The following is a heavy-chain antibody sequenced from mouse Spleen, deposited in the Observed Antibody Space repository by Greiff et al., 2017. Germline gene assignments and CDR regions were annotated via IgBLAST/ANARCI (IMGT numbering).Heavy chain of an antibody. Sequence: QVQLQQSGAELVRPGSSVKLSCKASGYTFTSYWMHWVKQRPIQGLEWIGNIDPSDSETHYNQKFKDKATLTVDKSSSTAYMQLSSLTSEDSAVYYCAREVNYYGSRQFFDYWGQGTTLTVSS. V-gene: IGHV1-52*01. J-gene: IGHJ2*01. CDR2: IDPSDSET. D-gene: IGHD1-1*01. CDR3: AREVNYYGSRQFFDY. CDR1: GYTFTSYW.